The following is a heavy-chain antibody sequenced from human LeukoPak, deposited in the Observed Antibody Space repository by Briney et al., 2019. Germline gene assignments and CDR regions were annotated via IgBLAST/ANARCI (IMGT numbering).Heavy chain of an antibody. CDR3: ARVRDYDSSGYELIDY. D-gene: IGHD3-22*01. J-gene: IGHJ4*02. Sequence: PSETLSLTCTVSAGSIRSGGNYWNWIRQHPGRGLEWIGYISYTGNTYYNPSLKSRVTMSLDTSKNQFSLKLRSVTAADTAVYYCARVRDYDSSGYELIDYWGQGTLVTVSS. CDR2: ISYTGNT. CDR1: AGSIRSGGNY. V-gene: IGHV4-31*03.